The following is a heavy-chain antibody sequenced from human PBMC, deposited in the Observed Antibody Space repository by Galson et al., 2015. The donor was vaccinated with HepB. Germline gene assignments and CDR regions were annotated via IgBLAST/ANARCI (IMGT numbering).Heavy chain of an antibody. V-gene: IGHV1-46*03. D-gene: IGHD1-26*01. J-gene: IGHJ4*02. CDR3: ARGGSYSQALLDF. CDR2: INPKTGNT. Sequence: SVKVSCKASGYTFTNSQMHWVRQAPGQGLEWMGIINPKTGNTGYALKFQDRVTVTRDTSTSTVYMELSSLRSEDTAVYFCARGGSYSQALLDFWGQGTLVTVSS. CDR1: GYTFTNSQ.